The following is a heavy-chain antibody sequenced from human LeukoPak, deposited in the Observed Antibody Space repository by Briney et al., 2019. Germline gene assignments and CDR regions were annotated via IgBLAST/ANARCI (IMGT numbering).Heavy chain of an antibody. V-gene: IGHV4-39*07. J-gene: IGHJ4*02. CDR3: ARTPPSDSRSYYNFDY. Sequence: SETLSLTCTVSGGSISSSSYYWGWIRQPPGKGLEWIGSIYYSGSTYYNPSLKSRVTISVDTSKNQFSLKLSSVTAADTAVYYCARTPPSDSRSYYNFDYWGPGTLVTVSS. CDR1: GGSISSSSYY. D-gene: IGHD3-10*01. CDR2: IYYSGST.